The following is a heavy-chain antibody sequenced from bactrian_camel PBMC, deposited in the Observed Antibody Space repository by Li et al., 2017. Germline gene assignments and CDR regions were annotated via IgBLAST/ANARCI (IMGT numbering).Heavy chain of an antibody. Sequence: HVQLVESGGGSAQAGGSLKISCEVSGRIDGIYCMGWFRQAPGKEREGVATLDADGSTRYANSVKGRFTISKDYTKNTLYLQMTSLKPEDTAMYYCAADRSTTCSGGYCYWGQGTQVTVS. CDR3: AADRSTTCSGGYCY. V-gene: IGHV3S55*01. D-gene: IGHD2*01. CDR2: LDADGST. J-gene: IGHJ4*01. CDR1: GRIDGIYC.